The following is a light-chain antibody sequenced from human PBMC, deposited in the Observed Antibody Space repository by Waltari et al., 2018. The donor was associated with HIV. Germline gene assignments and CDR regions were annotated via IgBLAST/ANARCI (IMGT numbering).Light chain of an antibody. CDR3: CSYAGSSTLV. CDR2: EVS. CDR1: TSDVGSYNL. J-gene: IGLJ3*02. V-gene: IGLV2-23*02. Sequence: QSVLTQPASVSGSPGQPITISCTGTTSDVGSYNLVSWYQQHPGKAPKLMIYEVSKRPSGVSNRFSGSKSGNTASLTISGLQAEDEADYYCCSYAGSSTLVFGGGTKLTVL.